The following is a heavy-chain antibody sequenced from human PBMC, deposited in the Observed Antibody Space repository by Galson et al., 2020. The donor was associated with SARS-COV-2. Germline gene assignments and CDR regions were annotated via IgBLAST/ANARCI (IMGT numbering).Heavy chain of an antibody. Sequence: GGSLRLSCAASGFTFSSFAMNWVRQAPGKGLEWVSGISGSGGSTYYADSVKGRFTISRDSSKNTLYLQMNSLRAEDTAVYYCAQSLGYCTHGICYKPYYHYYGMDVWGQGTTVTVSS. CDR3: AQSLGYCTHGICYKPYYHYYGMDV. J-gene: IGHJ6*02. CDR1: GFTFSSFA. V-gene: IGHV3-23*01. D-gene: IGHD2-8*01. CDR2: ISGSGGST.